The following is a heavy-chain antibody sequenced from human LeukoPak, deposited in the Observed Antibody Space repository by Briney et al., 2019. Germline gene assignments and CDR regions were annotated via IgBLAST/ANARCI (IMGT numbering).Heavy chain of an antibody. J-gene: IGHJ4*02. CDR1: GYTFTTHD. CDR3: ARRRDLGTRISDY. D-gene: IGHD2-2*01. CDR2: MNPNSGNT. Sequence: ASVKVSCKTSGYTFTTHDINWVRQATGQGLEWMGWMNPNSGNTGYAQKFQGRVTMTRNTSISTAYMELSSLRSEDTAVYYCARRRDLGTRISDYWGQGTLVTVSS. V-gene: IGHV1-8*01.